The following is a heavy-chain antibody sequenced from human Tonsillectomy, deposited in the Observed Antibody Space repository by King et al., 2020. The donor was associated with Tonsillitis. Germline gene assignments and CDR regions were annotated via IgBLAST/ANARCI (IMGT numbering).Heavy chain of an antibody. Sequence: TLKESGPVLVKPTETLTLTCTVSGFSLSSARMGVSWIRQPPGKALEWLAHIFSNDEKYYSTSLKSRLTISKDTSKSQVVLTMTNMDPVDTATYYCARVGVRFGEFLSFDPWGQGTLVTVSS. CDR3: ARVGVRFGEFLSFDP. V-gene: IGHV2-26*01. J-gene: IGHJ5*02. CDR2: IFSNDEK. CDR1: GFSLSSARMG. D-gene: IGHD3-10*01.